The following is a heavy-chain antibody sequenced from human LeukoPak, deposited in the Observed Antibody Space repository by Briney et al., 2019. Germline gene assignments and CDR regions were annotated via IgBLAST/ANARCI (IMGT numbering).Heavy chain of an antibody. D-gene: IGHD6-6*01. CDR2: IIVSGGST. Sequence: GGSLRLSCAASGFTFSSYSMNWVRQAPGKGLEWVSAIIVSGGSTYYADSVKGRFTISRDNSKNTLYLQMNTLRAEDTTVYYCAKSGRPAGYSSSSGFYYYYYMDVWGKGTTVTVSS. CDR3: AKSGRPAGYSSSSGFYYYYYMDV. V-gene: IGHV3-23*01. CDR1: GFTFSSYS. J-gene: IGHJ6*03.